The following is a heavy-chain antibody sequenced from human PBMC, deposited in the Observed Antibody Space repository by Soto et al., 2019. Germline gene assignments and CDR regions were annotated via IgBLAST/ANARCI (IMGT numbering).Heavy chain of an antibody. CDR1: GYTFTSYA. V-gene: IGHV1-3*01. D-gene: IGHD3-3*01. CDR2: INAGNGNT. CDR3: ASGTYYDFWSGYRFGYYGMDV. Sequence: ASVKVSCKASGYTFTSYAMHWVRQAPGQRLEWMGWINAGNGNTKYSQKFQGRVTITRDTSASTAYMELSSLRSEDTAVYYCASGTYYDFWSGYRFGYYGMDVWGQGTTVTVPS. J-gene: IGHJ6*02.